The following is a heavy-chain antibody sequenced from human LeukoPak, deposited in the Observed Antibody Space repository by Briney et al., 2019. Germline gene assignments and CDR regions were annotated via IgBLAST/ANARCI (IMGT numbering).Heavy chain of an antibody. CDR1: GGTFSSYS. Sequence: SVKVSCKASGGTFSSYSISWVRQAPGQGLEWMGGIIPIFGTANYAQKFQGRVTITADESTSTAYMELSSLRSEDTAVYYCARTDNRGNSPVDVWGQGTTVTVSS. V-gene: IGHV1-69*13. D-gene: IGHD7-27*01. J-gene: IGHJ6*02. CDR2: IIPIFGTA. CDR3: ARTDNRGNSPVDV.